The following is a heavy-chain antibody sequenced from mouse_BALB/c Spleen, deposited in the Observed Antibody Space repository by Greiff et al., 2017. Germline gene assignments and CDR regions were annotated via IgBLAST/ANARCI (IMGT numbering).Heavy chain of an antibody. Sequence: EVMLVESGGGLVQPGGSLRLSCATSGFTFTDYYMSWVRQPPGKALEWLGFIRNKANGYTTEYSASVKGRFTISRDNSQSILYLQMNTLRAEDSATYYCARDRYYAMDCWGQGTSVTVSS. CDR1: GFTFTDYY. CDR3: ARDRYYAMDC. J-gene: IGHJ4*01. V-gene: IGHV7-3*02. CDR2: IRNKANGYTT.